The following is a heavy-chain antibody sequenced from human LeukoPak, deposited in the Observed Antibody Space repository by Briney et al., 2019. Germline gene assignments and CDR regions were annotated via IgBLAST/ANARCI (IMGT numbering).Heavy chain of an antibody. CDR2: INPSDSYT. CDR1: GYTFSNNW. CDR3: ARGLGWLDP. V-gene: IGHV5-10-1*01. J-gene: IGHJ5*02. Sequence: GESLKISCLCSGYTFSNNWITWVRPMPGKGLEWMGKINPSDSYTDYNPPFQGHVTISADKSISTAYLQWSSLKASDTAIYYCARGLGWLDPWGQGTLVTVSS.